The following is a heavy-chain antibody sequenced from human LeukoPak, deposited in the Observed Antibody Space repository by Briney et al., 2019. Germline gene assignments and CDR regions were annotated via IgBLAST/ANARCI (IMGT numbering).Heavy chain of an antibody. CDR1: GFTFSSYS. CDR3: ARSIQSYYYMDV. J-gene: IGHJ6*03. Sequence: GGSLRLSCTASGFTFSSYSMNWVGQAPGKGLEWVSYISSSSSTIYYADPVKGRFTISRDNAKNALYLQLNSLRAEDTAVYYCARSIQSYYYMDVWGKGATVTVSS. D-gene: IGHD5-18*01. V-gene: IGHV3-48*01. CDR2: ISSSSSTI.